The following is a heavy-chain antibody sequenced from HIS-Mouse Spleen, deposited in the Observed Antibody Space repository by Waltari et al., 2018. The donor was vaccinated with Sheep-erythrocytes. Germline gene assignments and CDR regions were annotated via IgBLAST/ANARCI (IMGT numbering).Heavy chain of an antibody. J-gene: IGHJ4*02. V-gene: IGHV4-39*01. CDR1: GGSISSSSYY. D-gene: IGHD3-22*01. CDR2: IYYSGST. Sequence: QPQLQESGPGLVKPSETLSLTCTVSGGSISSSSYYWGWIRQPPGKGLEWIGSIYYSGSTYSNPSLKSRVTISVDTSKNQFSLKLSSVTAADTAVYYCARLYYYDSSGYYFDYWGQGTLVTVSS. CDR3: ARLYYYDSSGYYFDY.